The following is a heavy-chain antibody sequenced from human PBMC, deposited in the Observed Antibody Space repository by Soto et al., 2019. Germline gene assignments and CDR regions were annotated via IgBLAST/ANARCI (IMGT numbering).Heavy chain of an antibody. Sequence: ASVKVSCKASGHTFTGYYMHWVRQAPGQGLEWMGWINPNGGGTNYAQTFQGWVTMTRDTSKNQFSLKLSSVTAADTAVYYCARVWWSRDGNHDAFDIWGQGTMVTVSS. CDR1: GHTFTGYY. V-gene: IGHV1-2*04. CDR3: ARVWWSRDGNHDAFDI. J-gene: IGHJ3*02. D-gene: IGHD2-15*01. CDR2: INPNGGGT.